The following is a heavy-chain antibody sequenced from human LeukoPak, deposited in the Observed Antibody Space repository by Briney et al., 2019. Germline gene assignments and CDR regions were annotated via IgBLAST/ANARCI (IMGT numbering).Heavy chain of an antibody. D-gene: IGHD6-13*01. V-gene: IGHV4-59*01. CDR2: IYFTGST. CDR3: ARSTYSSSQWDY. J-gene: IGHJ4*02. Sequence: KPSETLSLTCTVSGGSIGSYYWHWIRQPPGKGPEWIGYIYFTGSTNYNPSLKSRVTISVDTSKNQFSLKLNSVTAADTAIYYCARSTYSSSQWDYWGQGTLVTVFS. CDR1: GGSIGSYY.